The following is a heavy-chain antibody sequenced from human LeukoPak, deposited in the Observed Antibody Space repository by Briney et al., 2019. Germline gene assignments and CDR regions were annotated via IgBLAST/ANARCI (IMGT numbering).Heavy chain of an antibody. D-gene: IGHD3-3*01. CDR2: INSDGSST. CDR3: ARLREIPVFGVVTKSTSYFDY. J-gene: IGHJ4*02. CDR1: GFTFSSYW. Sequence: GGSLRLSCAASGFTFSSYWMHWVRQAPGKGLVWVSRINSDGSSTSYADSVKGRFTISRDNAKNTLYLQMNSLRAEDTAVYYCARLREIPVFGVVTKSTSYFDYWGQGTLVTVSS. V-gene: IGHV3-74*01.